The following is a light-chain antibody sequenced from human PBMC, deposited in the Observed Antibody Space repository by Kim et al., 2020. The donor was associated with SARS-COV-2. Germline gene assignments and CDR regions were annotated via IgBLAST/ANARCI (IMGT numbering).Light chain of an antibody. CDR1: QDIANS. J-gene: IGKJ1*01. CDR3: QKYDTAPWT. V-gene: IGKV1-27*01. Sequence: ASVGDRVTITCRASQDIANSLAWYQQKPGTVPKLLIYAASTLQSGFPSRFSGSGSGTEFTLTIGSLQTEDVATYYCQKYDTAPWTFGPGTKVDIK. CDR2: AAS.